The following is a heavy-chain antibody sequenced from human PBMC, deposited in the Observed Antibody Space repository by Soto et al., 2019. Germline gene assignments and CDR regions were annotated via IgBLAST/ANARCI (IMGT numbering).Heavy chain of an antibody. V-gene: IGHV3-11*06. CDR3: ARGYSSSWYSMDV. D-gene: IGHD6-13*01. CDR1: GFTFSDYY. J-gene: IGHJ6*03. CDR2: ISSSSSYT. Sequence: PGGSLRLSCAASGFTFSDYYMSWIRQAPGKGLEWVSYISSSSSYTNYADSVKGRFTISRDNAKNSLYLQMNSLRAEDTAVYYCARGYSSSWYSMDVWGQGTTVTVSS.